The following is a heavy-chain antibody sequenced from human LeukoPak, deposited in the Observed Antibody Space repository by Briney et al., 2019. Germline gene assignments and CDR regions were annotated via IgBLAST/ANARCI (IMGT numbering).Heavy chain of an antibody. CDR3: ARVVIPTKNYNWFDP. CDR1: GYTFTGYY. J-gene: IGHJ5*02. V-gene: IGHV1-2*02. Sequence: EASVKVSCKASGYTFTGYYMHWVRQAPGQGLEWMGWINPNSGGTNYAQKFQGRATMTRDTSISTAYMELSRLRSDDTAVYYCARVVIPTKNYNWFDPWGQGTLVTVSS. D-gene: IGHD3-16*02. CDR2: INPNSGGT.